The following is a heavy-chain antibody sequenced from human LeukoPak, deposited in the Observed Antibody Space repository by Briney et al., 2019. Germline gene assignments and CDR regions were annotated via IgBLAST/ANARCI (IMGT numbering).Heavy chain of an antibody. J-gene: IGHJ4*02. D-gene: IGHD2-2*01. Sequence: PGGSLRLSCAASGFTFSSYAMHWVRQAPGKGLEYVSAISSNGGSTYYANSVKGRFTISRDNSKNTLYLQMGSLRAEDMAVYYCARALDSSSSRYQAFEEWGQGTLVTVSS. V-gene: IGHV3-64*01. CDR3: ARALDSSSSRYQAFEE. CDR1: GFTFSSYA. CDR2: ISSNGGST.